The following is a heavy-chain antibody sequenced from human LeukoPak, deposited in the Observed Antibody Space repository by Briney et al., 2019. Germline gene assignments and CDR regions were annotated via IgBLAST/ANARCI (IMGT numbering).Heavy chain of an antibody. CDR3: ARDHVVANPGFDY. Sequence: GGSLRLSCAASGFTFSSYWMSWVRQAPGKGLEWVANIKQDGSEKYYVDSVKGRFTISRDNAKNSLYLQMNSLRAEDTAVYYCARDHVVANPGFDYWGQGTLVTASS. V-gene: IGHV3-7*01. CDR1: GFTFSSYW. CDR2: IKQDGSEK. J-gene: IGHJ4*02. D-gene: IGHD2-21*01.